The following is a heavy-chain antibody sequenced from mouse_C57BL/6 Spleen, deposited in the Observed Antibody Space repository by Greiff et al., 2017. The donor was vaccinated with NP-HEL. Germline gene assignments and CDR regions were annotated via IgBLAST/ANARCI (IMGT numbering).Heavy chain of an antibody. Sequence: EVQLVESGGGLVQPGGSLSLSCAASGFTFTDYYMSWVRQPPGKALEWLAFIRNKAYGYTTVYSASVKGRFTISRDNSQSILYLQMNALRAEDSATYYCARVGGVGHYFDYWGQGTTLTVSS. CDR1: GFTFTDYY. J-gene: IGHJ2*01. V-gene: IGHV7-3*04. D-gene: IGHD4-1*01. CDR2: IRNKAYGYTT. CDR3: ARVGGVGHYFDY.